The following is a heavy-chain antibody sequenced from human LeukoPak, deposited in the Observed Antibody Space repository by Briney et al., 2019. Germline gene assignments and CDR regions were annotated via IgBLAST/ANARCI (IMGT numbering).Heavy chain of an antibody. V-gene: IGHV5-51*01. CDR2: IYPGDSDT. CDR3: ARQYCSATSCYNWYFDL. Sequence: GESLKISCKASGYRFTSYWVGWVRQMPGRDLKWMGIIYPGDSDTRYSPSFQGQVTILVDKSINTAYLQWSSLKASDTAMYYCARQYCSATSCYNWYFDLWGRGTQVSVSS. J-gene: IGHJ2*01. CDR1: GYRFTSYW. D-gene: IGHD2-2*01.